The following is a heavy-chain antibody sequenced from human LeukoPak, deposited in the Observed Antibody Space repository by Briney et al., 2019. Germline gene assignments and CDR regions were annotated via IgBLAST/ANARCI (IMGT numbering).Heavy chain of an antibody. D-gene: IGHD3-22*01. CDR3: ARDGSGYYLYNWFDP. CDR2: IYYSGST. V-gene: IGHV4-59*08. Sequence: SETLSLTCTVSGGSISSYYWSWIRQPPGKGLEWIGYIYYSGSTNYNPSLKSRVTISVDTSKNQFSLKLSSVTAADTAVYYCARDGSGYYLYNWFDPWGQGTLVTVSS. CDR1: GGSISSYY. J-gene: IGHJ5*02.